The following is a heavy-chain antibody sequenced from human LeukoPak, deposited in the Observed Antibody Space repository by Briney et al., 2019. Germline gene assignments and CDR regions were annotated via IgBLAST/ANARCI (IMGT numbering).Heavy chain of an antibody. D-gene: IGHD3-9*01. CDR3: ARGVVLRYVDWVRPGDY. J-gene: IGHJ4*02. Sequence: ASVKDSCKASGYTLTGYYMHWVRQAPGQGLEWMGWINPNSGGTNYAQKFQGRVTMTRDKSISTAYMELSRLRSDDTAVYYCARGVVLRYVDWVRPGDYWGQGTLVTVSS. V-gene: IGHV1-2*02. CDR2: INPNSGGT. CDR1: GYTLTGYY.